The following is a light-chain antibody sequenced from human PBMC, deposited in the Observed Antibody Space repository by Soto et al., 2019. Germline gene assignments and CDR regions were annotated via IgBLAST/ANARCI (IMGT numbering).Light chain of an antibody. V-gene: IGKV1-5*03. CDR3: QHYKTYSPWT. CDR1: QSISDR. Sequence: DIQMTQSPSTLSASIGERVTITCRASQSISDRLAWYQQKPGKAPKLLMYKASTLESGVPSRFSGSGSGSEFTLTISSLHPDDFATYYCQHYKTYSPWTFGQGTKVDI. CDR2: KAS. J-gene: IGKJ1*01.